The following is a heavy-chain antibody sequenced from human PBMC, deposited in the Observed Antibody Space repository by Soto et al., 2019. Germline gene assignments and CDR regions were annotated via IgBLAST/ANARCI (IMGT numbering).Heavy chain of an antibody. CDR1: GGTFSSYA. V-gene: IGHV1-69*13. CDR3: AREYSSGWYLFDY. CDR2: IIPIFGTA. D-gene: IGHD6-19*01. Sequence: GASVKVSCKASGGTFSSYAISWVRQAPGQGLEWMGGIIPIFGTANYAQKFQGRVTITADESTSTAYMELSSLRSEDTAVYYCAREYSSGWYLFDYWGQGTLVTVSS. J-gene: IGHJ4*02.